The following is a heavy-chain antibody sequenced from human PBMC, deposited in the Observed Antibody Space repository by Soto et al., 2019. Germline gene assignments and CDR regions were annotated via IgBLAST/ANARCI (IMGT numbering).Heavy chain of an antibody. CDR2: ISYDGSNK. CDR1: GFTFSSYG. V-gene: IGHV3-30*18. CDR3: EKDLNYDILTGLYYYYGMDV. Sequence: QVQLVESGGGVVQPGRSLRLSCAASGFTFSSYGMHWVRQAPGKGLEWVAVISYDGSNKYYADSVKGRFTISRDNSKNTLYLQMNSLRAEDTVVYYCEKDLNYDILTGLYYYYGMDVWGQGTTVTVSS. D-gene: IGHD3-9*01. J-gene: IGHJ6*02.